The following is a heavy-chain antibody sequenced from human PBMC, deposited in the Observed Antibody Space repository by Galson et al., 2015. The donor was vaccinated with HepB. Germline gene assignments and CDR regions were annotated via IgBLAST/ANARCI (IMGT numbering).Heavy chain of an antibody. CDR1: GLASSNYA. CDR3: AKDEANFYDGRGYYRHRGPRGIDS. J-gene: IGHJ4*02. Sequence: SLRLSCAVSGLASSNYALTWVRQAPGKGLDWISAISGSGASTYYADSVKGRFTISRDNSKNTLYLQMNSLRAEDTAVYYCAKDEANFYDGRGYYRHRGPRGIDSWGQGTLVTVSS. V-gene: IGHV3-23*01. CDR2: ISGSGAST. D-gene: IGHD3-22*01.